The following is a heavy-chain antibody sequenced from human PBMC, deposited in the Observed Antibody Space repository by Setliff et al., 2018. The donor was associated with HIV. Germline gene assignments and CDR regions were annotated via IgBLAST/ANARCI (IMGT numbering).Heavy chain of an antibody. V-gene: IGHV1-46*01. CDR1: GYTFTSYF. D-gene: IGHD6-19*01. J-gene: IGHJ4*02. Sequence: GASVKVSCKAFGYTFTSYFLHWVRQAPGQGLEWLGIIDPNGGATNNAQKLQGRLTVTTDTSTGTLYMELSNLRSDDSAVYYCARDSGTKQWLVNYWGQGTLVTVSS. CDR2: IDPNGGAT. CDR3: ARDSGTKQWLVNY.